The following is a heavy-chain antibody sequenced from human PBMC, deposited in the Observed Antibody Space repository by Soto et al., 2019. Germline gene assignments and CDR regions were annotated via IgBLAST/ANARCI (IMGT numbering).Heavy chain of an antibody. D-gene: IGHD2-2*01. V-gene: IGHV3-21*01. J-gene: IGHJ4*02. CDR3: ARDGGIVVVPADFDY. CDR1: GFTFSSYS. CDR2: ISSSSSYI. Sequence: GGSLRLSCAASGFTFSSYSMNWVRQAPGKGLEWVSSISSSSSYIYYADSVKGRFTISRDNAKNSLYLQMNSLRAEDTVVYYCARDGGIVVVPADFDYWGQGTLVTVSS.